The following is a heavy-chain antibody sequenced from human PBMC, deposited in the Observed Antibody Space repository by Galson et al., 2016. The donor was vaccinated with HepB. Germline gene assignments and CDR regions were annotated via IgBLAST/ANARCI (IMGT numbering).Heavy chain of an antibody. CDR3: AKVAPIGYFFDS. CDR1: GFAFSSYA. V-gene: IGHV3-23*01. J-gene: IGHJ4*02. Sequence: SLRLSCAASGFAFSSYAMSWVRQAPGMRLEWVSSISGSGDNTYYADSVEGRFTISRDNSKNTLYLQMNSLRAEDTAVYYCAKVAPIGYFFDSWGQGILVTVSS. CDR2: ISGSGDNT. D-gene: IGHD2-15*01.